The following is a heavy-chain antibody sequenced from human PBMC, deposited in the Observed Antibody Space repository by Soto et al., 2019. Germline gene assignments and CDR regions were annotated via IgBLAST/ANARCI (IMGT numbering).Heavy chain of an antibody. D-gene: IGHD1-26*01. CDR3: DSFRPYGSYFDY. V-gene: IGHV3-23*01. CDR2: ISGSGGST. J-gene: IGHJ4*02. CDR1: GFTFSDYG. Sequence: AGGSLRLSCVGSGFTFSDYGMSWVRQAPGKGPEWVSVISGSGGSTYYADSVKGRFTISRDNSKNTLYLQMNSLRAEDTAVYYCDSFRPYGSYFDYWGQGTLVTVSS.